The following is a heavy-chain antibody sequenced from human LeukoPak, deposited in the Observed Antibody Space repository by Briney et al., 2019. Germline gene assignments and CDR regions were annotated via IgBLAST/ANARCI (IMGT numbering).Heavy chain of an antibody. Sequence: ASVKVSCKASGYTFTSYYMHWVPQSPGQGLELMGLINPTGGSTGYAQKFQGRVTMTRDMSTSTDYMELSSLRSEDTAIYYCARDNSVGDNAWWFDPWGQGTLVTVSS. CDR3: ARDNSVGDNAWWFDP. CDR1: GYTFTSYY. CDR2: INPTGGST. J-gene: IGHJ5*02. D-gene: IGHD1-26*01. V-gene: IGHV1-46*01.